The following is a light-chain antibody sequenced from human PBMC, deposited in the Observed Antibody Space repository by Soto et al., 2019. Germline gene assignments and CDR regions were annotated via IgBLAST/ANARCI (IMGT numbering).Light chain of an antibody. V-gene: IGKV3-15*01. CDR3: QQRSNWPT. J-gene: IGKJ5*01. Sequence: EIVMTQSPATLSVSPGERPTLSCRASRSLTSNLAWYQQKPGQAPRLLIYSASTRATGIPARFSGSGSGTDFTLTISSLEPEDFAVYYCQQRSNWPTFGQGTRLEIK. CDR2: SAS. CDR1: RSLTSN.